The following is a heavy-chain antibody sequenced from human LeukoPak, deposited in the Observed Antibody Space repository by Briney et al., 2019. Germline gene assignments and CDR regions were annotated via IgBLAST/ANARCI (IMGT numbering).Heavy chain of an antibody. CDR2: IFFSGST. J-gene: IGHJ4*02. CDR3: VRAVISFGAAVAKGFDC. D-gene: IGHD3-16*01. CDR1: GDSISSSSFY. Sequence: PSETLSLTCTVSGDSISSSSFYWGWIRQPPGKGLDWIGSIFFSGSTYYNPSLKSRVTMSLDTSKNQFSLKLRSVTAADTAVYYCVRAVISFGAAVAKGFDCWGQGTLVTVSS. V-gene: IGHV4-39*07.